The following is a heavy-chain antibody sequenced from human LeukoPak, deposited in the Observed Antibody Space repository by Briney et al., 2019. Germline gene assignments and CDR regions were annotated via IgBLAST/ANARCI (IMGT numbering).Heavy chain of an antibody. J-gene: IGHJ5*02. CDR3: ARGPPPMVRDFNWFDP. V-gene: IGHV4-34*01. Sequence: SETLSLTCAVYGGSFSGYYWSWIRQPPGKGLEWIGEINHSGSTNYNPSLKSRVTISVDTSKNQFSLKLSSVTAADTAVYYCARGPPPMVRDFNWFDPWGQGPRSPSPQ. D-gene: IGHD3-10*01. CDR1: GGSFSGYY. CDR2: INHSGST.